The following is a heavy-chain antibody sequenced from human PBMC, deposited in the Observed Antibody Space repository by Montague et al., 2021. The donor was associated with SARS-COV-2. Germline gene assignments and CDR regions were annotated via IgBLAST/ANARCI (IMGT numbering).Heavy chain of an antibody. CDR2: IYYSGST. CDR1: GGSISRYY. J-gene: IGHJ5*02. D-gene: IGHD3-10*01. CDR3: ARDRGFGEDWFDP. V-gene: IGHV4-59*12. Sequence: SETLSLTCAVSGGSISRYYWSWIRQPPGKGLEWIGYIYYSGSTNXNPSLKSRVTISVDTSKNQLSLNLSSVTAADTAVYYCARDRGFGEDWFDPWGQGTLVTVPS.